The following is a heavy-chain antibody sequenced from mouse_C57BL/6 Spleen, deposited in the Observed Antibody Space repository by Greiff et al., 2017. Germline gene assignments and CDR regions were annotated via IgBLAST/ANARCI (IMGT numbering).Heavy chain of an antibody. D-gene: IGHD2-1*01. V-gene: IGHV1-72*01. J-gene: IGHJ3*01. CDR1: GYTFTSYW. Sequence: VQLQQPGAELVKPGASVKLSCKASGYTFTSYWMHWVKQRPGRGLEWIGRIDPNSGGTKYNEKFKSKATLTVDKPSSTAYMQLSSLTSEDSAVYDGASADGNKGARFAYWGQGTRVTVSA. CDR3: ASADGNKGARFAY. CDR2: IDPNSGGT.